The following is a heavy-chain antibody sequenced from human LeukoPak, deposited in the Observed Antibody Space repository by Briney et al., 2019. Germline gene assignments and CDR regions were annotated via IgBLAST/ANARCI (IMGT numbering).Heavy chain of an antibody. V-gene: IGHV3-23*01. Sequence: PGGSLRLSCVVSGFTFSSYSMSWVRQAPGKRLEWVSAISGSGDSTYYADSVKGRFTISRDNSKNTLYLQMNSLRVEDTAVYYCAKDRGIISDYWGQGTLVTVSS. CDR1: GFTFSSYS. J-gene: IGHJ4*02. CDR3: AKDRGIISDY. CDR2: ISGSGDST. D-gene: IGHD3-10*01.